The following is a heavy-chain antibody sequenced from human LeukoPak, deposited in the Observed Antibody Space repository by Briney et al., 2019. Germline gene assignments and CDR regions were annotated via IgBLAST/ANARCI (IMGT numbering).Heavy chain of an antibody. CDR1: GYTFTSYA. Sequence: ASVKVSCTASGYTFTSYAMNWVRQAPGQGLEWMGWINTNTGNPTYAQGFTGRFVFSLDTSVSTAYLQISSLKAEDTAVYYCAREERGNYDILTGLPWGQGTLVTVSS. CDR2: INTNTGNP. J-gene: IGHJ5*02. CDR3: AREERGNYDILTGLP. V-gene: IGHV7-4-1*02. D-gene: IGHD3-9*01.